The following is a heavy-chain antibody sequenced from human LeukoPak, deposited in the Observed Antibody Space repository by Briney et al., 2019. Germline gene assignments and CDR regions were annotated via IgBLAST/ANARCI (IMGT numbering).Heavy chain of an antibody. CDR2: IWYDGSNK. V-gene: IGHV3-30*02. Sequence: GGSLRLSCAASGFTFSSYGMHWVRQAPGKGLEWVAVIWYDGSNKYYVDSVKGRFTISRDNSKNTLYLQMNSLRAEDTAVYYCAKDGIAMVGRYYFDYWGQGTLVTVSS. D-gene: IGHD5-18*01. J-gene: IGHJ4*02. CDR1: GFTFSSYG. CDR3: AKDGIAMVGRYYFDY.